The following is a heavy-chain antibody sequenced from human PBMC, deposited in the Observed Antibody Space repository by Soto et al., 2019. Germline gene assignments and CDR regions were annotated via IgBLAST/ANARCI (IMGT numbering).Heavy chain of an antibody. J-gene: IGHJ5*02. Sequence: SVKVSCKASGGTFSSYAIIWVRQAPGQGLEWMGGIIPIFGTANYAQKFQGRVTITADESTSTAYMELSSLRSEDTAVYYCAREGLEYSNSGYNWFDPWGQGTLVTVSS. CDR3: AREGLEYSNSGYNWFDP. D-gene: IGHD6-6*01. CDR2: IIPIFGTA. CDR1: GGTFSSYA. V-gene: IGHV1-69*13.